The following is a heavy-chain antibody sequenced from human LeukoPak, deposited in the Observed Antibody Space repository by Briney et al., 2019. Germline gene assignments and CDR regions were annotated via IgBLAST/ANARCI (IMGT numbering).Heavy chain of an antibody. CDR1: GGSISSGGYY. Sequence: PSETLSLTCTVSGGSISSGGYYWSWIRQHPGKGLEWIGYIYYSGSTYYNPSLKSRVTISVDTSKNQFSLKLSSVTAADTAVYYCARDYKAGYSSGWYGLRSGMDVWGQGTTVTVSS. CDR3: ARDYKAGYSSGWYGLRSGMDV. V-gene: IGHV4-31*03. J-gene: IGHJ6*02. CDR2: IYYSGST. D-gene: IGHD6-19*01.